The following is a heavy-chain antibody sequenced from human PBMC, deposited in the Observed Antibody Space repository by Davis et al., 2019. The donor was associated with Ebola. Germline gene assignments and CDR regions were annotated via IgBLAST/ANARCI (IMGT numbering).Heavy chain of an antibody. CDR1: GDPISDHY. Sequence: PSETLSLTCTVSGDPISDHYWTWLRQPPGRRLEWIGYIYYSRSTNYNPSLKSRLTVSIDTSKSQFSLKLNTVTAADTAVYYCARDLLRDIVVVVAATTPGYWGQGTLVTVSS. V-gene: IGHV4-59*11. CDR2: IYYSRST. CDR3: ARDLLRDIVVVVAATTPGY. J-gene: IGHJ4*02. D-gene: IGHD2-15*01.